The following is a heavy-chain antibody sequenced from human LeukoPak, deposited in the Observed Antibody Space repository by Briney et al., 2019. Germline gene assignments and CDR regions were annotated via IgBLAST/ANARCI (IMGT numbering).Heavy chain of an antibody. J-gene: IGHJ5*02. CDR3: AAGIAVAGPENH. D-gene: IGHD6-19*01. CDR2: IYTSGST. Sequence: GGSLRLSCAASGFTFSSYAMSWVRQAPGKGLEWVSVIYTSGSTFYADSVKGRFTISRDNSKNTLYLQMNSLRAEDTAMYYCAAGIAVAGPENHWGQGTLVTVSS. V-gene: IGHV3-23*05. CDR1: GFTFSSYA.